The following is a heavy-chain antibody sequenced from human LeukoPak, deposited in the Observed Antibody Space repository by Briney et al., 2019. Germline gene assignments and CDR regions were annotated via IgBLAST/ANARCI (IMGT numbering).Heavy chain of an antibody. CDR3: ARHVATGTTDAFDI. CDR2: IYYSGST. J-gene: IGHJ3*02. D-gene: IGHD1-1*01. CDR1: GGSISSYY. Sequence: PSVTLSLTCTVSGGSISSYYWTWIRQPPGKGLEWIGYIYYSGSTNYHPSLKSRLTISVDTSKNQFSLKLSSVTAADTAVYYCARHVATGTTDAFDIWGRGTMVTVSS. V-gene: IGHV4-59*08.